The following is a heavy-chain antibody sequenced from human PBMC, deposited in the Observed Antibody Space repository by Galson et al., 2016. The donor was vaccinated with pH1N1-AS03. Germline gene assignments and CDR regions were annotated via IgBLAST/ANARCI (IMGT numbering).Heavy chain of an antibody. CDR1: GYTFAYYY. V-gene: IGHV1-2*02. J-gene: IGHJ4*02. D-gene: IGHD1-26*01. Sequence: SVKVSGKASGYTFAYYYVHWVRQAPGQGLEWMGWINPSSGGTKFAQKFQGTVSMTTDTSTRTAYMELSSLGSDDTAVDYCARGGGSALDSWGQGTLVTASS. CDR3: ARGGGSALDS. CDR2: INPSSGGT.